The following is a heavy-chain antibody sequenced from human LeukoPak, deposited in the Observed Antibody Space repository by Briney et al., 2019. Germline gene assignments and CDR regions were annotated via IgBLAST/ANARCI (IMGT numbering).Heavy chain of an antibody. J-gene: IGHJ6*03. Sequence: SVKVSCKASGGTFSSYAISWVRQAPGQGLEWMGGIIPIFGTANYAQKLQGRVTMTTDTSTSTAYMELRSLRSDDTAVYYCARAGTAAASDYYYYYMDVWGKGTTVTISS. CDR1: GGTFSSYA. CDR3: ARAGTAAASDYYYYYMDV. CDR2: IIPIFGTA. V-gene: IGHV1-69*05. D-gene: IGHD6-13*01.